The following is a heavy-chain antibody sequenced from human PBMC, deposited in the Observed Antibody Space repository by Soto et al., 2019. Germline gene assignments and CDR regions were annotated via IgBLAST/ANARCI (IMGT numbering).Heavy chain of an antibody. D-gene: IGHD2-21*02. CDR1: GFTFSGYA. CDR2: IQGGGNSA. V-gene: IGHV3-23*01. Sequence: EVQLLESGGDLVQPGRSLRLSCAASGFTFSGYAMSWVRQAPGKGLEWVSVIQGGGNSAYYADSVKGRFTISRDNSKNTLHLQMSSLRGEARAVCCCARNRGRVTTSRPVDYWGQGTLVTVAS. CDR3: ARNRGRVTTSRPVDY. J-gene: IGHJ4*02.